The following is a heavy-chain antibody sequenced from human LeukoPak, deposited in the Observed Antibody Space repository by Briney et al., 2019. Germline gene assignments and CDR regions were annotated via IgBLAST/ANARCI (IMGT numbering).Heavy chain of an antibody. D-gene: IGHD3-9*01. Sequence: ASVKVSCKASGYTFTGYYMHWVRQAPGQGLEWMGRINPNSGGTNYAQKFQGRVTMTRDTSISTAYMELSRLRSDDTAVYYCARALRYFDWLYDYWGQGTLLTVSS. V-gene: IGHV1-2*06. CDR1: GYTFTGYY. CDR2: INPNSGGT. J-gene: IGHJ4*02. CDR3: ARALRYFDWLYDY.